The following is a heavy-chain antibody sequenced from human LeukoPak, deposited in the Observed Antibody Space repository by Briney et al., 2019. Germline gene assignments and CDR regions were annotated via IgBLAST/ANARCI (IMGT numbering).Heavy chain of an antibody. D-gene: IGHD3-9*01. CDR2: IYHSGST. CDR3: ARHGRYFDWLPSDY. J-gene: IGHJ4*02. CDR1: GYSISSDFF. V-gene: IGHV4-38-2*02. Sequence: SETLSLTCIVSGYSISSDFFWGWIRQPPGKGLEWFGNIYHSGSTHYNPSFTSRVTISVDTSKNQFSLKLSSVTAADTAVYYCARHGRYFDWLPSDYWGQGTLVTVSS.